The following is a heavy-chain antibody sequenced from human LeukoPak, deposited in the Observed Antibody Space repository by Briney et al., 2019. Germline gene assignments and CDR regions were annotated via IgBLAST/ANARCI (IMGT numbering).Heavy chain of an antibody. CDR3: ARDGMGGIKAFDI. CDR2: IKHDGSQK. V-gene: IGHV3-7*03. J-gene: IGHJ3*02. CDR1: GFTFSRYW. Sequence: GGSLRLSCAASGFTFSRYWMSWVRQAPGRGLEWVANIKHDGSQKYYVDSVKGRITISRDNAKNSLYLQMNSLAAEDTAVYFCARDGMGGIKAFDIWGQGTMVTVSS. D-gene: IGHD3-10*01.